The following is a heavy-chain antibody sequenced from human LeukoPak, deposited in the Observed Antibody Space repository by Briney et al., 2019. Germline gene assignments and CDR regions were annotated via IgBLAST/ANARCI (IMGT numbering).Heavy chain of an antibody. CDR2: TSSSDAGK. V-gene: IGHV3-23*01. J-gene: IGHJ5*02. D-gene: IGHD4-17*01. CDR1: GFSLSSYA. CDR3: AGGMTTVTTWFDP. Sequence: GGSLRLSCTVSGFSLSSYALSWVRRAPGKGLEWVSATSSSDAGKYYADSVRGRFTISRDNAKNSLYLQMNSLRAEDTAVYYCAGGMTTVTTWFDPWGQGTLVTVSS.